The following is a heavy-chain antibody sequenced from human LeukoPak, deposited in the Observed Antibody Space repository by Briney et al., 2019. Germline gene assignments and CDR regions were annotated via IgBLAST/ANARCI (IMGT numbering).Heavy chain of an antibody. CDR1: GFTFSSYA. J-gene: IGHJ5*02. D-gene: IGHD3-10*01. CDR2: ISGSGGSS. V-gene: IGHV3-23*01. CDR3: ARHYSGSGSFLYNWFDP. Sequence: PGGSLRLSCAASGFTFSSYAMSWVRQAPGKGLEWVSAISGSGGSSYYADSVKGRFTISRDNSKNTLYLQMNSLRAEDTAVYYCARHYSGSGSFLYNWFDPWGQGTLVTVSS.